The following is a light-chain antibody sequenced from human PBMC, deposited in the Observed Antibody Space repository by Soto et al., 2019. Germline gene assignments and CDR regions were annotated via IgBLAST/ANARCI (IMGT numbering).Light chain of an antibody. CDR1: QSIDNL. Sequence: DIQMTQSPSTLSASVGDRVIITCRASQSIDNLLAWYQQKPGKAPKLLIYEASILQSGVPSRFSGSGSGSEFTLTLSRLQPDDFATYYCHQYYNYPRTFGEGTKVEI. CDR2: EAS. J-gene: IGKJ1*01. V-gene: IGKV1-5*03. CDR3: HQYYNYPRT.